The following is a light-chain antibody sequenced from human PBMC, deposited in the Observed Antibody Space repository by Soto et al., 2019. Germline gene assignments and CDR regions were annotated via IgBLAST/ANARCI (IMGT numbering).Light chain of an antibody. Sequence: EIVLTQSPTTLSLSPGEGATLSCRASQSVSRFLAWFQQKPGQAPRLLIYDASNRATGIPARFSGSGSGTDFTLTISSLEPEDFAVYYCQQRSNWPLTFGPGT. CDR3: QQRSNWPLT. V-gene: IGKV3-11*01. CDR1: QSVSRF. CDR2: DAS. J-gene: IGKJ3*01.